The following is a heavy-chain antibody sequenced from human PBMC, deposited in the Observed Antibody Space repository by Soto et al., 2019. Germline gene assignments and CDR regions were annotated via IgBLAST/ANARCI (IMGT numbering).Heavy chain of an antibody. CDR2: ISGSGGST. D-gene: IGHD3-10*01. CDR1: GFTFSSYA. J-gene: IGHJ6*02. CDR3: AKDSANSRGFGELLDYYYYGMDV. V-gene: IGHV3-23*01. Sequence: GGSLRLSCAASGFTFSSYAMSWVRQAPGKGLEWVSAISGSGGSTYYADSVKGRFTISRDNSKNTLYLQMNSLRAEDTAVYYCAKDSANSRGFGELLDYYYYGMDVWGQGTTVTVSS.